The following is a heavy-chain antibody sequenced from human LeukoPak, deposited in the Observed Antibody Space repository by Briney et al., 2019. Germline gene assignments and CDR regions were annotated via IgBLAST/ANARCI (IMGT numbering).Heavy chain of an antibody. J-gene: IGHJ4*02. D-gene: IGHD2-2*01. Sequence: ASVKVSCKASGYTFTSYGTSWVRQAPGQGLEWMGWISAYNGDTHYEQKFQGRLTMTTDTSTSTAYMDLRSLTFDDTAVYFCAREADCSGTSCFDYWGQGTLVTVSS. CDR2: ISAYNGDT. CDR1: GYTFTSYG. CDR3: AREADCSGTSCFDY. V-gene: IGHV1-18*01.